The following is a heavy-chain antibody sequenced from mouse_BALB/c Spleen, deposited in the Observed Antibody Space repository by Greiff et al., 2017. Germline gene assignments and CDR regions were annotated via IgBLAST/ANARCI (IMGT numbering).Heavy chain of an antibody. D-gene: IGHD3-3*01. CDR1: GFTFSSFG. CDR3: ARNEGLKGFDD. J-gene: IGHJ2*01. V-gene: IGHV5-17*02. CDR2: ISSGSSTI. Sequence: EVQLVESGGGLVKPGGSLKLSCAASGFTFSSFGMHWVRQAPEKGLEWVAYISSGSSTIYYADTVKGRFTISRDNPKNTLFLQMTSLRSEDTAMYYCARNEGLKGFDDWGQGTTLTVSS.